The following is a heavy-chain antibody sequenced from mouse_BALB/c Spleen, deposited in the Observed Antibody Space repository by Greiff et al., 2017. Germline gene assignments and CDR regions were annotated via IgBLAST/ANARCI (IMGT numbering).Heavy chain of an antibody. V-gene: IGHV5-9-4*01. CDR1: GFTFSSYA. CDR3: ARPYGNYYFDY. Sequence: EVKLEESGGGLVKPGGSLKLSCAASGFTFSSYAMSWVRQSPEKRLEWVAEISSGGSYTYYPDTVTGRFTISRDNAKNTLYLEMSSLRSEDTAMYYCARPYGNYYFDYGGQGTTLTVSS. CDR2: ISSGGSYT. D-gene: IGHD2-1*01. J-gene: IGHJ2*01.